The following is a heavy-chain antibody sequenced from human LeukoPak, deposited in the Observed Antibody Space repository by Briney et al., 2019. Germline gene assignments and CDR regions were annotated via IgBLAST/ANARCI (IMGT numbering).Heavy chain of an antibody. CDR3: ATWYYYDSSDYYLADY. CDR1: GYTLTEFS. V-gene: IGHV1-24*01. Sequence: ASVKVSCKVSGYTLTEFSMHWVRQAPGKGLEWMGGFDPEDGETIYAQELQGRVTMTKDTSTDTAYMELSSLGSEDTAVYYCATWYYYDSSDYYLADYWGQGTLVTVSS. J-gene: IGHJ4*02. CDR2: FDPEDGET. D-gene: IGHD3-22*01.